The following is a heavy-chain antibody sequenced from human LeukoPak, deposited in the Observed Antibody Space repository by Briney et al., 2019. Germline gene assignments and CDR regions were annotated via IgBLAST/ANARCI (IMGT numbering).Heavy chain of an antibody. CDR3: VSGISLSPWHYFHY. J-gene: IGHJ4*02. Sequence: ASVKVSCKASGYIFTNHAMHWVRQAPGQRIEWLGWISAGSGNTKYSQKFQGRVTITRDTSASTAYMELSGLRSEDTALYYCVSGISLSPWHYFHYWGQGTVVTVPS. CDR1: GYIFTNHA. V-gene: IGHV1-3*01. CDR2: ISAGSGNT. D-gene: IGHD2-15*01.